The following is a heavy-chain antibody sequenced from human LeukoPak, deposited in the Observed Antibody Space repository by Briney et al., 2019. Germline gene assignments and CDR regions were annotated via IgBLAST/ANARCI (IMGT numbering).Heavy chain of an antibody. CDR2: LSYDGTNG. V-gene: IGHV3-30*18. D-gene: IGHD6-19*01. CDR3: AKGLNSGWYGQSFDL. J-gene: IGHJ4*02. Sequence: GGSLRLSCAASGFAFSAYGMHWVRQAPDKGLEWVAVLSYDGTNGYYAGSVKGRLTISRDNSKNTLDLQMNSLRAEDTAVYYCAKGLNSGWYGQSFDLWGQGTLATVSS. CDR1: GFAFSAYG.